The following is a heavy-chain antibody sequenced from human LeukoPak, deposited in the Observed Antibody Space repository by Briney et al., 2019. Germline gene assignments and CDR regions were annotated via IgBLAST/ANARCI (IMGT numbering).Heavy chain of an antibody. J-gene: IGHJ4*02. D-gene: IGHD6-6*01. Sequence: GGSLRLSCAASGFTFDDYAMHWVRQAPGKGLEWVSLISWDGGSTYYADSVKGRFTISRDNAKNSLYLQMNSLRAEDTAVYYCARVAGSAIAARLDYWGQGTLVTVSS. V-gene: IGHV3-43D*03. CDR2: ISWDGGST. CDR1: GFTFDDYA. CDR3: ARVAGSAIAARLDY.